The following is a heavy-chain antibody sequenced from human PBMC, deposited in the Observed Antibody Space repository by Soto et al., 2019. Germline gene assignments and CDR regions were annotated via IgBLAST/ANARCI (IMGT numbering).Heavy chain of an antibody. CDR1: GFTFSSYG. CDR2: ISYDGSNK. CDR3: AKGRIDY. J-gene: IGHJ4*02. V-gene: IGHV3-30*18. Sequence: LRLSCAASGFTFSSYGMHWVRQAPGKGLEWVAVISYDGSNKYYADSVKGRFTISRDNSKNTLYLQMNSLRAEDTAVYYCAKGRIDYWGQGTLVTVSS.